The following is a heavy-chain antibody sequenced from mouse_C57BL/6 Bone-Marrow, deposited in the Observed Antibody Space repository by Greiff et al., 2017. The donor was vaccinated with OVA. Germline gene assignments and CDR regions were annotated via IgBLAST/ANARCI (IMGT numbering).Heavy chain of an antibody. CDR1: GYTFTDYY. V-gene: IGHV1-75*01. CDR3: ASPLFYYYGSRGFAY. Sequence: VQLQESGPELVKPGASVKISCKASGYTFTDYYINWVKQRPGQGLAWIGWIFPGSGSTYYNEKFKGKATLTVDKSSSTAYMLLSSLTSEDSAVYFCASPLFYYYGSRGFAYWGQGTLVTVSA. J-gene: IGHJ3*01. CDR2: IFPGSGST. D-gene: IGHD1-1*01.